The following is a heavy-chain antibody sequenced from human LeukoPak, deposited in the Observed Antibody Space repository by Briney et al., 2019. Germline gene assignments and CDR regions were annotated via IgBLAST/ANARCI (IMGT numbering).Heavy chain of an antibody. CDR2: ISGSGGST. Sequence: GGSLRLSCAASGFTFSNYAMSWVRQAPGKGLEWVSAISGSGGSTYYADSVKGRFTISRDNSKNTLYLQMNSLRAEDTAVYYCAAYGSGSLDWFDPWGQGTLVTVSS. J-gene: IGHJ5*02. CDR3: AAYGSGSLDWFDP. V-gene: IGHV3-23*01. D-gene: IGHD3-10*01. CDR1: GFTFSNYA.